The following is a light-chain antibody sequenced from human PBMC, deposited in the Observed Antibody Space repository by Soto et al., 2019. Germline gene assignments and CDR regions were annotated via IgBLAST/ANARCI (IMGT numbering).Light chain of an antibody. CDR1: QSVGSKY. Sequence: EIVLTQSPGTLSLSPGERATLSCRASQSVGSKYLAWYQQKPGQAPRLLIYGASSRATGIPDRFSGSGSGTDFTLTISRLEPEDFAVYYCQQFDTSRATFGPGTKVDIK. CDR2: GAS. V-gene: IGKV3-20*01. J-gene: IGKJ3*01. CDR3: QQFDTSRAT.